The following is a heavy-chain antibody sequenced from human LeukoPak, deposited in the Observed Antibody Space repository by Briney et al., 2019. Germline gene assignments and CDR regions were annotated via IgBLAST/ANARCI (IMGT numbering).Heavy chain of an antibody. J-gene: IGHJ5*02. CDR2: IKSKTDGGTT. V-gene: IGHV3-15*01. D-gene: IGHD6-13*01. CDR3: ARLGIAAEGTPPGDWFDP. Sequence: GGSLRLSCAASGFTFSNAWMSWVRQAPGKGLEWVGRIKSKTDGGTTDYAAPVKGRFTISRDDSKNTLYLQMNSLKTEDTAVYYCARLGIAAEGTPPGDWFDPWGQGTLVTVSS. CDR1: GFTFSNAW.